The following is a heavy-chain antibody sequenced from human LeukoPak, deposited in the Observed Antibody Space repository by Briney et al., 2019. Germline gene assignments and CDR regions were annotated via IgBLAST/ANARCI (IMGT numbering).Heavy chain of an antibody. J-gene: IGHJ6*02. Sequence: GGSLRLSCAASGFTFSSYAMSWVRQAPGKGLEWVSAISGSGGSTYYADSVKGRFTISRDNSKNTLYLQMNSLRAEDTAVYYCARGDIVVVPAPYGMDVWGQGTTVTVSS. V-gene: IGHV3-23*01. CDR1: GFTFSSYA. D-gene: IGHD2-2*01. CDR3: ARGDIVVVPAPYGMDV. CDR2: ISGSGGST.